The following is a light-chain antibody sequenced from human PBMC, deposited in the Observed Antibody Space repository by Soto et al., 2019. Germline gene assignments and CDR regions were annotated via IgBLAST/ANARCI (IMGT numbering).Light chain of an antibody. V-gene: IGKV3-15*01. CDR2: GAS. CDR1: QRVSGG. Sequence: EVVMTQSPATLSVSPGERATLSCRASQRVSGGFLAWYQQKPGLAPRLLIYGASTRATGIPARFSGSGSGTEFTLTISSLQSEDFAVYYCQQYNNWPPWTFGQGTKVDI. J-gene: IGKJ1*01. CDR3: QQYNNWPPWT.